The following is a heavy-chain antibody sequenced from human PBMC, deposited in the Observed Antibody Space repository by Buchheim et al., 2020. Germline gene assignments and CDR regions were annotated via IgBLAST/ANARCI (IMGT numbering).Heavy chain of an antibody. CDR2: IIPIFGTA. CDR1: GGTFSSYA. D-gene: IGHD6-19*01. J-gene: IGHJ3*02. CDR3: ARDATALTPDDPIAVAGTGAFDI. V-gene: IGHV1-69*06. Sequence: QVQLVQSGAEVKKPGSSVKVSCKASGGTFSSYAISWVRQAPGQGLEWMGGIIPIFGTANYAQKFQGRVTITADKSTSTAYMELSSLRSEDTAVYYCARDATALTPDDPIAVAGTGAFDIWGQGT.